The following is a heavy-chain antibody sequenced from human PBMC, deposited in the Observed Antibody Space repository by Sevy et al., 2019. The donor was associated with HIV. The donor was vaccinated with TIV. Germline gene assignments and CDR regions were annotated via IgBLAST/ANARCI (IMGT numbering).Heavy chain of an antibody. CDR1: GGTFSSYA. CDR2: IIPIFGTA. Sequence: ASVKVSCMASGGTFSSYAISWVRQAPGQGLEWMGGIIPIFGTANYAQKFQGRVTITADESTSTAYMELSSLRSEDTAVYYCARALYYDFWSGTQPYNWFDPWGQGTLVTVSS. CDR3: ARALYYDFWSGTQPYNWFDP. D-gene: IGHD3-3*01. J-gene: IGHJ5*02. V-gene: IGHV1-69*13.